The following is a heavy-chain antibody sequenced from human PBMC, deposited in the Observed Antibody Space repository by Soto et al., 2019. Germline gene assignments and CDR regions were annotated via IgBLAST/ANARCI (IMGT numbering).Heavy chain of an antibody. D-gene: IGHD2-8*01. Sequence: EVQLVESGGGLIQPGGSLRLSCAASGFTVSSNYMSWVRQAPGKGLEWVSVISSGGSTYYADSVKGRFTISRDNSKNTLYLQMNSLRAEDTAVYYCARDGACTNGVCWSVGMDVWGQGTTVTVSS. V-gene: IGHV3-53*01. CDR2: ISSGGST. J-gene: IGHJ6*02. CDR1: GFTVSSNY. CDR3: ARDGACTNGVCWSVGMDV.